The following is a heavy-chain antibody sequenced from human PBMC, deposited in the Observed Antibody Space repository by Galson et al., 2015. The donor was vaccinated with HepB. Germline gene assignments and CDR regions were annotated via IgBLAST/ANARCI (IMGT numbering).Heavy chain of an antibody. CDR1: GFTFSSYA. J-gene: IGHJ6*02. Sequence: SLRLSCAASGFTFSSYAMSWVRQAPGKGLEWVSAISGSGGSTYYADSVKGRFTISRDNSKNTLYLQMNSLRAEDTAVYYCARVEQLVRAYYYGMDVWGQGTTVTVSS. CDR2: ISGSGGST. D-gene: IGHD6-13*01. CDR3: ARVEQLVRAYYYGMDV. V-gene: IGHV3-23*01.